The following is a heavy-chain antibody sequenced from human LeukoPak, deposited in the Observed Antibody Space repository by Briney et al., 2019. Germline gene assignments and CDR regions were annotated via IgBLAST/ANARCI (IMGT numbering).Heavy chain of an antibody. CDR2: IHYSGST. J-gene: IGHJ6*03. V-gene: IGHV4-59*01. Sequence: SETLSLTCTVSGGSISSYYWSWIRQPPGKGLEWIGYIHYSGSTNYNPSLKSRVTISVDTSKNQFSLKLTSVTAADTAVYYCARTTEGGYTYGYFYYYYMDVWGKGTTVTISS. D-gene: IGHD5-18*01. CDR1: GGSISSYY. CDR3: ARTTEGGYTYGYFYYYYMDV.